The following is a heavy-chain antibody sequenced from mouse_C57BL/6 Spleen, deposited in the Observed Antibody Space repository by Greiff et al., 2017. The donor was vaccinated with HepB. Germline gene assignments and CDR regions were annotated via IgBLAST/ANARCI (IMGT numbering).Heavy chain of an antibody. Sequence: VQVVESGPGLVAPSQSLSITCTVSGFSLTSYAISWVRQPPGKGLEWLGVIWTGGGTNYNSALKSRLSISKDNSKSQVFLKMNSLQTDDTARYYCAREDYYGSSWYFDVWGTGTTVTVSS. CDR3: AREDYYGSSWYFDV. D-gene: IGHD1-1*01. CDR2: IWTGGGT. CDR1: GFSLTSYA. J-gene: IGHJ1*03. V-gene: IGHV2-9-1*01.